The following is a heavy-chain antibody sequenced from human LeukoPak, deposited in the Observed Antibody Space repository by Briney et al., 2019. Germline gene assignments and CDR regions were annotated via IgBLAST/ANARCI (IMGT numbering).Heavy chain of an antibody. V-gene: IGHV4-39*07. J-gene: IGHJ4*02. D-gene: IGHD2-2*01. Sequence: SETLSLTCTVSGGSMSRSSYYWGWIRQPPGKGLEWIGSINNSGTSSYNPSLKSRVTISVDTSKNQFSLRLSSVTAADTAVYYCAREVLDCSSTSCSPGLDYWGQGTLVTVSS. CDR3: AREVLDCSSTSCSPGLDY. CDR2: INNSGTS. CDR1: GGSMSRSSYY.